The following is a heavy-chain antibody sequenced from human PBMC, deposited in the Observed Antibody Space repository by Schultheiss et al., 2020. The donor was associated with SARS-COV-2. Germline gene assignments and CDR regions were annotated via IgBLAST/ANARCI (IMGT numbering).Heavy chain of an antibody. J-gene: IGHJ4*02. D-gene: IGHD4-17*01. CDR1: GGSISSSSYY. CDR3: ARASTVTTEADYFDY. V-gene: IGHV4-39*07. Sequence: SQTLSLTCTVSGGSISSSSYYWGWIRQPPGKGLEWIGSIYYSGSTYYNPSLKSRVTISVDTSKNQFSLKLSSVTAADTAVYYCARASTVTTEADYFDYWGQGTLVTVSS. CDR2: IYYSGST.